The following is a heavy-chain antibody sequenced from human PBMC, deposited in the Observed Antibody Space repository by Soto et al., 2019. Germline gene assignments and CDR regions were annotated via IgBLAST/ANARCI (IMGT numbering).Heavy chain of an antibody. V-gene: IGHV4-31*03. D-gene: IGHD3-10*01. J-gene: IGHJ4*02. Sequence: TLSLTCTVSGGSISSGGYYWSWIRQHPGKGLEWIGYIYYSGSTYYNPSLKSRIIISEDTSKNQFSLNLSSVTAADTAVYYCARLYYYGSGSYYRYFDCWGQGTLVTVSS. CDR3: ARLYYYGSGSYYRYFDC. CDR1: GGSISSGGYY. CDR2: IYYSGST.